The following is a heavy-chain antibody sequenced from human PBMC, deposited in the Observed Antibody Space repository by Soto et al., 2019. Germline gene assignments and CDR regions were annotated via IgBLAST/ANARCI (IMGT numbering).Heavy chain of an antibody. V-gene: IGHV4-34*01. CDR2: INHSGST. Sequence: SETLSLTCAVYGGSSSGYYWSWIRQPPGKGLEWIGEINHSGSTNYNPSLKSRVTIPVDTSKTQFSLKLSSVTAADTAVYYCATALPYCSSTSCDLGDAFDIWGQGTMVTVSS. CDR3: ATALPYCSSTSCDLGDAFDI. J-gene: IGHJ3*02. D-gene: IGHD2-2*01. CDR1: GGSSSGYY.